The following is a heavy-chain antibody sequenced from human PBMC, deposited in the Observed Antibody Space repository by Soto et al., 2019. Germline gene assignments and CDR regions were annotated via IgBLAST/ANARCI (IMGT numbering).Heavy chain of an antibody. J-gene: IGHJ4*02. D-gene: IGHD1-7*01. CDR2: MRSEANSYAT. CDR1: GFTFSGSA. CDR3: TRSVTGTTAHFDY. V-gene: IGHV3-73*02. Sequence: EVQLVESGGGLVQPGGSLKLSCAASGFTFSGSAMHWVRQASGKGLEGVGRMRSEANSYATASAASVKGRFTISRDDSKNTAYLQMNSLKTEDTAVYYCTRSVTGTTAHFDYWGQGTLVTVSS.